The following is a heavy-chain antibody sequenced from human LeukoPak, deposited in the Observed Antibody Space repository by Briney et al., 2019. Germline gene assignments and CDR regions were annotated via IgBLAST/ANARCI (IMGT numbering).Heavy chain of an antibody. D-gene: IGHD3-16*01. Sequence: GGSLRLSCAASGFTFSIYAMTWVRQAPGKGLEWVSSISGRGDSTNYADSVEGRFTISRDNSKHTVSLQMNSLRGEDTAVYYCAKDEAWGRYKDWGQGTLVTVSS. CDR1: GFTFSIYA. J-gene: IGHJ1*01. CDR2: ISGRGDST. CDR3: AKDEAWGRYKD. V-gene: IGHV3-23*01.